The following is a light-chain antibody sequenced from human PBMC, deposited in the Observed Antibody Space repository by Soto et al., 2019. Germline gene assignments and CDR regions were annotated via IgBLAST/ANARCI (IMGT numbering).Light chain of an antibody. J-gene: IGLJ3*02. CDR1: SSDVGGYKY. V-gene: IGLV2-8*01. CDR3: SSYAGTNNWV. CDR2: EVN. Sequence: QSALTQPPSASGSLGQSVTISCTGTSSDVGGYKYVSWYQQHPGKAPKVMIYEVNKRPSGVPDRVSGSKSGNTASLTVSGLQAEDEADYYCSSYAGTNNWVFGGGTKLTVL.